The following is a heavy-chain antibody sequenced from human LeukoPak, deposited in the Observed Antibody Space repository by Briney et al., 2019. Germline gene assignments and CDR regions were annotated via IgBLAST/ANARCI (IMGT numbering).Heavy chain of an antibody. D-gene: IGHD1-26*01. V-gene: IGHV3-7*02. CDR3: ARIGLGYYYFDY. CDR1: GFNFSYQW. Sequence: GSLRLFRSSSGFNFSYQWVKLVRQAPGKGPGWVANIKQDGSEKYYVDSVKGRFTISRDNAKNSLYLQMNSLRAEDTAVYYCARIGLGYYYFDYWGQGTLVTVSS. CDR2: IKQDGSEK. J-gene: IGHJ4*02.